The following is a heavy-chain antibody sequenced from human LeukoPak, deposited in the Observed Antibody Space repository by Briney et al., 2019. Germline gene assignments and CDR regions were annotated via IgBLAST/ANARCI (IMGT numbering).Heavy chain of an antibody. Sequence: PGGSLRLSCAASGFTFSSYWMHWVRQAPGKGLVWVSRINSDGSSTSYADSVKGRFTISRDNAKNSLYLQMNSLRAEDTAVYYCARDQGNYYGSGSYDYWGQGTLVTVSS. CDR1: GFTFSSYW. CDR3: ARDQGNYYGSGSYDY. CDR2: INSDGSST. D-gene: IGHD3-10*01. J-gene: IGHJ4*02. V-gene: IGHV3-74*01.